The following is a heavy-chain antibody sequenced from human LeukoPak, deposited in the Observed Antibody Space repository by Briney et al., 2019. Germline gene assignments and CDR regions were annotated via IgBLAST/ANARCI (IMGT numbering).Heavy chain of an antibody. CDR2: IHYSGST. Sequence: PSETLSLTCTVSDGSISSNNYFWGWIRQPPGKGLEWIGTIHYSGSTYYNPSLKSRVTISVDTSKNQFSLRLSSVTAADTAVYYCARHDSSGQYFQHWGQGTLVTVSS. J-gene: IGHJ1*01. CDR3: ARHDSSGQYFQH. CDR1: DGSISSNNYF. V-gene: IGHV4-39*01. D-gene: IGHD6-19*01.